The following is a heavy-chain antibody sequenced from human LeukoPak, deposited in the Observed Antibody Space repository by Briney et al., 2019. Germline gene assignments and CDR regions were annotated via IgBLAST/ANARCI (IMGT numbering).Heavy chain of an antibody. CDR2: INPNSGGT. D-gene: IGHD2-2*01. V-gene: IGHV1-2*02. Sequence: ASVKVSCKASGYTFTGYYMRWVRQAPGQGLEWMGWINPNSGGTDYAQKFQGRVTMTRDTSISTAYMELSRLRSDDTAAYYCARVGYCSSTSCKKYGMDVWGQGTTVTVSS. J-gene: IGHJ6*02. CDR1: GYTFTGYY. CDR3: ARVGYCSSTSCKKYGMDV.